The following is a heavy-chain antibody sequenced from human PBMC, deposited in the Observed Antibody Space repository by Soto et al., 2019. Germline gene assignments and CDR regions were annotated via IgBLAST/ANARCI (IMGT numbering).Heavy chain of an antibody. Sequence: SVKVSCKASGGTFSSYAISWGRQAPGQGLEGMGGIIPIVGTANYAQKFQGRVTITADESTSTADMELSSLRSEAPAVYYCARGGWGAARPKISYATAVWG. J-gene: IGHJ6*02. D-gene: IGHD6-6*01. V-gene: IGHV1-69*13. CDR2: IIPIVGTA. CDR3: ARGGWGAARPKISYATAV. CDR1: GGTFSSYA.